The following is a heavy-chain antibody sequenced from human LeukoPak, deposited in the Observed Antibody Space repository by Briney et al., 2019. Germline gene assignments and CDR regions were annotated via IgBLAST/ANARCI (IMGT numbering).Heavy chain of an antibody. Sequence: GGSLRLSCAASGFTFSDYYMSWIRQAPGKGLEWVSYISSSSSYTNYADSVKGRFTISRDNAKNSLYLQMNSLRAEDTAVYYCARSGWATAPLDYWGQGTLVTVSS. J-gene: IGHJ4*02. CDR1: GFTFSDYY. V-gene: IGHV3-11*06. CDR3: ARSGWATAPLDY. D-gene: IGHD5-12*01. CDR2: ISSSSSYT.